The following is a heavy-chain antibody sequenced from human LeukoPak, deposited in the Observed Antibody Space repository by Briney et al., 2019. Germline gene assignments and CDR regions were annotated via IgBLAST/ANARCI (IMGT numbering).Heavy chain of an antibody. D-gene: IGHD6-19*01. V-gene: IGHV3-30*18. Sequence: GGSLRLSCAASGFIFSSYGMDWVRQAPGKGLEWVAVISYDGSNKYYADSVKGRFTISRDNSKNTLYLQMNSLRAEDTAVYYCAKLVSSGWPFDYWGQGTLVTVSS. J-gene: IGHJ4*02. CDR1: GFIFSSYG. CDR3: AKLVSSGWPFDY. CDR2: ISYDGSNK.